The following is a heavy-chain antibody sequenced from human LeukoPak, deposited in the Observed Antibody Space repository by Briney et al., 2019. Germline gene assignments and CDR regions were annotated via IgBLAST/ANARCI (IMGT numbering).Heavy chain of an antibody. CDR2: IYTSGST. Sequence: SETLSLTCTVSGGSISSYYWSWIRQPAGKGLEWIGRIYTSGSTNYNPSLKSRVTMSVDTSKNQFSLKLSSVTAADTAVYYCARDPASHIVVVTPYYFDYWGQGTLVTVSS. CDR3: ARDPASHIVVVTPYYFDY. J-gene: IGHJ4*02. CDR1: GGSISSYY. V-gene: IGHV4-4*07. D-gene: IGHD2-21*02.